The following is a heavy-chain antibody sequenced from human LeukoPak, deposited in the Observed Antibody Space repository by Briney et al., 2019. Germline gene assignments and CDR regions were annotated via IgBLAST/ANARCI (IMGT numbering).Heavy chain of an antibody. CDR3: ARCSGGSCYYDY. Sequence: GGSLRLSCAASGFTFSSYAMHWVRQAPGKGLEWVAVISYDGSNKYYADSVKGRFTISRDNSKNTLYLQMNSLRAEDTAVYYCARCSGGSCYYDYWGQGTLVTVSS. V-gene: IGHV3-30-3*01. J-gene: IGHJ4*02. CDR1: GFTFSSYA. CDR2: ISYDGSNK. D-gene: IGHD2-15*01.